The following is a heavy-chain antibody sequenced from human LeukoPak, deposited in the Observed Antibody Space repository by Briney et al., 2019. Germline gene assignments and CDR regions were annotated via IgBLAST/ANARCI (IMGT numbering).Heavy chain of an antibody. V-gene: IGHV1-18*01. D-gene: IGHD2-15*01. CDR1: GYTFTSYG. CDR2: ISAYNGNT. Sequence: ASVTVSCKASGYTFTSYGISWVRQAPGQGLEWMGWISAYNGNTNYAQKLQGRVTMTTDTSTSTAYMELRSLRSDDTAVYYCARVPLKMGYCSGGSCFEDYFDYWGQGTLVTVSS. J-gene: IGHJ4*02. CDR3: ARVPLKMGYCSGGSCFEDYFDY.